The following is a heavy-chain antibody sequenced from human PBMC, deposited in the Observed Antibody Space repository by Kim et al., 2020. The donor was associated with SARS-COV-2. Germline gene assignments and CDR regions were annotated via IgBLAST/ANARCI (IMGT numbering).Heavy chain of an antibody. CDR2: IGTAGDT. CDR3: ARGLDIYGSGSRDAFDI. J-gene: IGHJ3*02. V-gene: IGHV3-13*01. Sequence: GGSLRLSCVASGFTFSSYDMHWVRQATGKGLEWVSAIGTAGDTYYPGSVKGRFTISRENAKNSLYLQMNSLRAGDTAVYYCARGLDIYGSGSRDAFDIWGQGTMVTVSS. D-gene: IGHD3-10*01. CDR1: GFTFSSYD.